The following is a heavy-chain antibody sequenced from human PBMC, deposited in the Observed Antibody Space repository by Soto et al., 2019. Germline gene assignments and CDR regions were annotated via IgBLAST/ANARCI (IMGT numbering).Heavy chain of an antibody. CDR3: ARRFSSSSFYFGY. D-gene: IGHD6-6*01. CDR2: IGFTGDST. V-gene: IGHV3-23*01. CDR1: GFPFSSYA. Sequence: EVQWLESGGGLVQPGGSLRLSCAASGFPFSSYAMSWVRHAPDKGLEWVSAIGFTGDSTFYADSVKGRFTITRDNSKNTLYLQMNSRRAEDTAVYFCARRFSSSSFYFGYWGQGTLVTVSS. J-gene: IGHJ4*02.